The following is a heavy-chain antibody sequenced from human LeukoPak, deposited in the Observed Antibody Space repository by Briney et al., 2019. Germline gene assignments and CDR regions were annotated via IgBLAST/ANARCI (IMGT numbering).Heavy chain of an antibody. CDR1: GFTFSSYA. D-gene: IGHD6-13*01. Sequence: GGSLRLSCAASGFTFSSYAMSWVRQAPGKGLEWVSAISGSGGSTYYADSVKGRFTISRGNSKNTLYLQMNSLRAEDTAVYYCAKAAPTRGAAGIGYYYYMDVWGKGTTVTVSS. CDR2: ISGSGGST. CDR3: AKAAPTRGAAGIGYYYYMDV. V-gene: IGHV3-23*01. J-gene: IGHJ6*03.